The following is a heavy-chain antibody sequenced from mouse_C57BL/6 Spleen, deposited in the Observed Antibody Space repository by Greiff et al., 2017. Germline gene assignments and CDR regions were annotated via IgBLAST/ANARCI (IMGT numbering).Heavy chain of an antibody. V-gene: IGHV1-53*01. D-gene: IGHD4-1*01. CDR3: GPGMAWFAY. J-gene: IGHJ3*01. CDR2: INPSNGGP. Sequence: QVHVKQSGTELVKPGASVKLSCKASGYTFTSYWMHWVKQRPGQGLEWIGNINPSNGGPNYNEKSKSKPTLTVDNSSSTAYMQLSSLTSEASAVYYGGPGMAWFAYGGQGTLVTVSA. CDR1: GYTFTSYW.